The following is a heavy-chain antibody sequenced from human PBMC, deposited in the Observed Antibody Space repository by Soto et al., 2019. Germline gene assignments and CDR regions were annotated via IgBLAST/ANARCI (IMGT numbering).Heavy chain of an antibody. D-gene: IGHD6-19*01. Sequence: QVQLVESGGGVVQPGRSLRLSCAASGFTFSSYAMHWVRQAPGKGLEWVAFISYDGSNKYYADSVKGRFTISRDNSKNTLYVQMNSLRAEDTAVYYCARESEQWLNNRAEYFQHWGQGTLVTVSS. CDR2: ISYDGSNK. V-gene: IGHV3-30-3*01. CDR1: GFTFSSYA. J-gene: IGHJ1*01. CDR3: ARESEQWLNNRAEYFQH.